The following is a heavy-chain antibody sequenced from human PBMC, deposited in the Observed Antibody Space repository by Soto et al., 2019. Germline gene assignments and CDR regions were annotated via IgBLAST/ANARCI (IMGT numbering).Heavy chain of an antibody. D-gene: IGHD1-26*01. CDR1: GYTFTTYG. Sequence: QVQLVQSGGEVKKPGASVKVSCKASGYTFTTYGITWVRQAPGQGLEWMGWINIYNANTNYAQKLQGRVTMTMDTSTSTAIMELRSLRTDDTAVYFCARGIVGAHDYWGQGTLVTVSS. CDR2: INIYNANT. V-gene: IGHV1-18*01. CDR3: ARGIVGAHDY. J-gene: IGHJ4*02.